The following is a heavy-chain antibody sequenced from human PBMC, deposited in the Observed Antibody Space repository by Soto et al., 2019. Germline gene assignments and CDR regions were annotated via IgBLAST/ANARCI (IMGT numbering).Heavy chain of an antibody. CDR1: GFTFSNYG. Sequence: QVQLVESGGGVVQPGRSLRLSCAASGFTFSNYGMHWVRQAPGKGLEWIALIWYDGSDKYYADSVKGGFTMSRDNSKNTLYLQMNSLRAEDTAVYYCARMIGHTADYWGQGTLVTVSS. V-gene: IGHV3-33*01. J-gene: IGHJ4*02. D-gene: IGHD2-21*01. CDR3: ARMIGHTADY. CDR2: IWYDGSDK.